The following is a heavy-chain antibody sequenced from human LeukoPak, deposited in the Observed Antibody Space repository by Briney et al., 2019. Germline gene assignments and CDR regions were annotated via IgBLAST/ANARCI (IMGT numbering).Heavy chain of an antibody. D-gene: IGHD3-3*01. CDR3: ARGLYYDFWRSNYMDV. CDR2: ISSSSSTI. J-gene: IGHJ6*03. V-gene: IGHV3-48*01. CDR1: GFTFSSYS. Sequence: PGGSLRLSCAASGFTFSSYSMNWVRQAPGNGLEWGSYISSSSSTIYYADSVKGRFTISRDNAKNSLYLQMNSLRAEDTAVYYCARGLYYDFWRSNYMDVWGKGTTVTVSS.